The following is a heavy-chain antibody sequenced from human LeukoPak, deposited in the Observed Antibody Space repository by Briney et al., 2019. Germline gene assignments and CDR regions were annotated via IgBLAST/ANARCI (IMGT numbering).Heavy chain of an antibody. CDR3: ARGTKAAADY. V-gene: IGHV4-61*08. J-gene: IGHJ4*02. CDR2: VYYSGST. CDR1: GGSISSGGYY. Sequence: SETLSLTCTVSGGSISSGGYYWSWIRQHPGKGLEWIGYVYYSGSTNYNPSLKSRVTISVDTSKNQFSLKLSSVTAADTAVYYCARGTKAAADYWGQGTLVTVSS.